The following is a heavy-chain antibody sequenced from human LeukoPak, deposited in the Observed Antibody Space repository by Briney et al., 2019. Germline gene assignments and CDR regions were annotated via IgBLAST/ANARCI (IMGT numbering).Heavy chain of an antibody. J-gene: IGHJ1*01. Sequence: AGGSPRLSCAASGFTFSSYSMNWVRQAPGKGLEWVSSISSSSSYIYYADSVKGRFTISRDNAKNSLYLQMNSLRAEDTAVYYCAILDPMQVYFQHWGQGTLVTVSS. V-gene: IGHV3-21*01. CDR1: GFTFSSYS. CDR3: AILDPMQVYFQH. CDR2: ISSSSSYI.